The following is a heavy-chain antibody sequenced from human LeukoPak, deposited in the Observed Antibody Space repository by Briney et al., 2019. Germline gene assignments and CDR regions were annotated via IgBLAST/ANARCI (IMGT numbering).Heavy chain of an antibody. CDR3: ARDRGCSGGSCYYDY. V-gene: IGHV4-61*01. D-gene: IGHD2-15*01. J-gene: IGHJ4*02. Sequence: SETLSLTCTVSGGSISSSSYYWGWIRQPPGKGLEWIGYIYYRGSTNYNPSLKSRVTISVDTSKNQFSLRLSSVTAADTAVYYCARDRGCSGGSCYYDYWGQGTLVTVSS. CDR2: IYYRGST. CDR1: GGSISSSSYY.